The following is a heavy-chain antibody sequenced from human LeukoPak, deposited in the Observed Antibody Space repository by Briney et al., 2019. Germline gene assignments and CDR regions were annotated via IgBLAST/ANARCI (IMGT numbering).Heavy chain of an antibody. J-gene: IGHJ4*02. Sequence: PSETLSLTCSVDTVNHYHWNWVRQSAGTGLEWIGRVHTTSGNTFANPSLWGRVTVSIDTTKNEFLLQLTSMTAADTAVYHRARELRNIGEYYFDYWGQGVPVTVS. CDR2: VHTTSGNT. CDR1: DTVNHYH. CDR3: ARELRNIGEYYFDY. V-gene: IGHV4-4*07. D-gene: IGHD1-14*01.